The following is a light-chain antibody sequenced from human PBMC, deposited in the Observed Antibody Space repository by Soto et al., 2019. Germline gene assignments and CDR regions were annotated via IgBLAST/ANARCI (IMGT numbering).Light chain of an antibody. Sequence: QSALTQPPSASGSPGQSVTISCTGTNSDVGGYVYVSWYQQYPGKAPKLMIYEVNKRPSGVPDRFSGSKSGNTASLTVSGLQAEDEADYYCSSYAGTNTDVIFGGGTQLTVL. J-gene: IGLJ2*01. V-gene: IGLV2-8*01. CDR1: NSDVGGYVY. CDR2: EVN. CDR3: SSYAGTNTDVI.